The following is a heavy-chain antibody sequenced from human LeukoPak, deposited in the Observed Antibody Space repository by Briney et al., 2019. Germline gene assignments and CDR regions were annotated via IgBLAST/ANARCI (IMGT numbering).Heavy chain of an antibody. Sequence: PGGSLRLSCAASGFTFSSYWMHWVRQAPGKGLVWVSRINSDGSSTSYADSVRGRFSISRDNAKNSLYLQMNSLRAEDTAVYYCARMKGMVPGAFDIWGQGTMVTVSS. CDR1: GFTFSSYW. J-gene: IGHJ3*02. V-gene: IGHV3-74*01. D-gene: IGHD2-8*01. CDR3: ARMKGMVPGAFDI. CDR2: INSDGSST.